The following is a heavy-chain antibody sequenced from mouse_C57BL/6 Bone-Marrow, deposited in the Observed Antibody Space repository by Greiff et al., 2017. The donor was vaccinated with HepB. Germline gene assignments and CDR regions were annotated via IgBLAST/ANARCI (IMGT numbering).Heavy chain of an antibody. CDR1: GYSITSDY. CDR2: ISYSGSP. Sequence: EVQLQESGPGLAKPSQTLSLTCSVTGYSITSDYWNWIRKVPGNKLEYMGYISYSGSPYYNPSRKSRISITRDTSKNQYYLQWNSVTTEDTATYYCARWITTVVATRYFDVWGTGTTVTVSS. J-gene: IGHJ1*03. D-gene: IGHD1-1*01. V-gene: IGHV3-8*01. CDR3: ARWITTVVATRYFDV.